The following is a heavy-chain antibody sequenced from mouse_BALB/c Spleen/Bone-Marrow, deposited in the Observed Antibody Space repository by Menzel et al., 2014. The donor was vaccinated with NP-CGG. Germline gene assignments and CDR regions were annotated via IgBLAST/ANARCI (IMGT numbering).Heavy chain of an antibody. CDR2: INTYSGNT. V-gene: IGHV1-67*01. J-gene: IGHJ3*01. CDR1: GYTFTDYA. Sequence: VQLQESGPELVRPGVPVKISCKGSGYTFTDYAMHWVKQSHAKSLEWIGVINTYSGNTNYNQNFKGKATMTVDKSSSTAFMELARLTYEDSAIYYCAREGYASTAWFAYWGQGTLVTVSA. CDR3: AREGYASTAWFAY. D-gene: IGHD1-1*01.